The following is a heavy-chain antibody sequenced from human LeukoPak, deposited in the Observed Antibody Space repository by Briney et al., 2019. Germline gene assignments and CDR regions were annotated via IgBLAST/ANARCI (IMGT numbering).Heavy chain of an antibody. J-gene: IGHJ4*02. Sequence: GGSLRLSCAASGFDFSTYWMSWVRQAPGKGLEWVATIKQDGLERYYVDSVKGRFTISRDNARNSLYLQMNSLRVEDTAVYYCARRRIMVRGIDFDCWGQGTLVTVPS. D-gene: IGHD3-10*01. CDR1: GFDFSTYW. CDR3: ARRRIMVRGIDFDC. CDR2: IKQDGLER. V-gene: IGHV3-7*01.